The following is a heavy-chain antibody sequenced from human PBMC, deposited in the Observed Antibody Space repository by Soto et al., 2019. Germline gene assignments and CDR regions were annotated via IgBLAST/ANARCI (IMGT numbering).Heavy chain of an antibody. CDR1: GYTFTSYY. CDR2: INPSGGST. J-gene: IGHJ3*02. V-gene: IGHV1-46*03. D-gene: IGHD6-19*01. CDR3: ARDTEIEVAGNKAFDI. Sequence: ASVKVSCKASGYTFTSYYMHWVRQAPGQGLEWMGIINPSGGSTSYAQKFQGRVTMTRDTSTSTVYMELSSLRSEDTAVYYCARDTEIEVAGNKAFDIWGQGTMVTVSS.